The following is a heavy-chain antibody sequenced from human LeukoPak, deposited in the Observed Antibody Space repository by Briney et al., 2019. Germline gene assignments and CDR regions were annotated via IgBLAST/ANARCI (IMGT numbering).Heavy chain of an antibody. Sequence: GGSLRLSCAASGFTFSSYGMHCVRRAPRKGLEWVAVIRNDGTNKYYADSVKGRVTISRDNSMSTVHLQMNSLRALDTAVYYCAKDHCSRGTCYYYYYMAVWSKGTTVTVSS. CDR3: AKDHCSRGTCYYYYYMAV. D-gene: IGHD2-15*01. J-gene: IGHJ6*03. V-gene: IGHV3-30*02. CDR2: IRNDGTNK. CDR1: GFTFSSYG.